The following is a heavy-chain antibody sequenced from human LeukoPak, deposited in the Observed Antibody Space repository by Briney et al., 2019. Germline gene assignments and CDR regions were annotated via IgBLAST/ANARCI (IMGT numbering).Heavy chain of an antibody. Sequence: GGSLRLSCAASGFTFSSYGMHWVRQAPGKGLEWVAVIWYDGSNKYYADSVTGRFTISRDNSSNTLYLQMNSLRAEDTAVYYCANGGGTATMVRRVIIGDYFDYWGQGNLVTVSS. J-gene: IGHJ4*02. CDR3: ANGGGTATMVRRVIIGDYFDY. CDR2: IWYDGSNK. V-gene: IGHV3-33*06. D-gene: IGHD3-10*01. CDR1: GFTFSSYG.